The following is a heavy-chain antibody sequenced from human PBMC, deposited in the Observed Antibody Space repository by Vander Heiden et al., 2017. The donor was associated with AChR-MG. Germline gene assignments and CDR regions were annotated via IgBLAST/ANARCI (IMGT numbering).Heavy chain of an antibody. CDR1: GFTFSSYW. CDR2: INSDGSST. Sequence: EVQLVESGGGLVQPGGFLRLSCAASGFTFSSYWMPWVRQAPGKGLVWVSRINSDGSSTSYADSVKGRFTISRDNAKNTLYLQMNSLRAEDTAVYYCARAYCGGDCYSYYYYGMDVWGQGTTVTVSS. CDR3: ARAYCGGDCYSYYYYGMDV. D-gene: IGHD2-21*02. J-gene: IGHJ6*02. V-gene: IGHV3-74*01.